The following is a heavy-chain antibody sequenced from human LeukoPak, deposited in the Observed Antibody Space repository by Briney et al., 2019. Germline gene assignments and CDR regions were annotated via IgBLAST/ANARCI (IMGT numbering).Heavy chain of an antibody. D-gene: IGHD3-10*01. CDR3: ARGQHYYGSGD. V-gene: IGHV1-18*01. J-gene: IGHJ4*02. Sequence: ASVKVSCKASGGTFSSYAISWVRQAPGQGLEWMGWINPNSGGTNYAQKLQGRVTMTTDTSTSTAYMELRSLRSDDTAVYYCARGQHYYGSGDWGQGTLVTVSS. CDR1: GGTFSSYA. CDR2: INPNSGGT.